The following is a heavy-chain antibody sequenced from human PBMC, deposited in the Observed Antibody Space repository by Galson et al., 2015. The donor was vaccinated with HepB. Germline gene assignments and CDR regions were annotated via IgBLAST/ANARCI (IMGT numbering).Heavy chain of an antibody. D-gene: IGHD4-17*01. CDR1: GYTFTGYY. V-gene: IGHV1-2*04. Sequence: SVKVSCKASGYTFTGYYMHWVRQAPGQGLEWMGWINPNSGGTNYAQKFQGWVTMTRDTSISTAYMELSRLRSDDTAVYYCARGATVTTRGAYYYGMDVWGQGTTVTVSS. J-gene: IGHJ6*02. CDR2: INPNSGGT. CDR3: ARGATVTTRGAYYYGMDV.